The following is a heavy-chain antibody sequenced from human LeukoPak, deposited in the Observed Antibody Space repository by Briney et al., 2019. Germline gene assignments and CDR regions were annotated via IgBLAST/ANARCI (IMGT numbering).Heavy chain of an antibody. V-gene: IGHV4-34*01. CDR1: GGSFSGYY. CDR2: INHSGST. Sequence: SETLSLTCAVYGGSFSGYYWSWIRQPPGKGLEWIGEINHSGSTNYNPSLKSRVTISVDTSKNQFSLKLSSVTAADTAVYYCARGWSSSSGPDYWGQGTLVTVSS. CDR3: ARGWSSSSGPDY. D-gene: IGHD6-6*01. J-gene: IGHJ4*02.